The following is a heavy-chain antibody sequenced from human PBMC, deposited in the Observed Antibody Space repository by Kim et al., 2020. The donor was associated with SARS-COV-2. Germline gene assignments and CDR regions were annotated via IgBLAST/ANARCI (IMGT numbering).Heavy chain of an antibody. CDR2: IYHSGST. V-gene: IGHV4-4*02. J-gene: IGHJ4*02. CDR1: GGSISSSNW. Sequence: SETLSLTCAVSGGSISSSNWWSWVRQPPGKGLEWIGEIYHSGSTNYTPSLKSRVTISVDKSKNQFSLKLSSVTAADTAVYYCAIRGGGSYRNFDYWGQGTLVTVSS. D-gene: IGHD1-26*01. CDR3: AIRGGGSYRNFDY.